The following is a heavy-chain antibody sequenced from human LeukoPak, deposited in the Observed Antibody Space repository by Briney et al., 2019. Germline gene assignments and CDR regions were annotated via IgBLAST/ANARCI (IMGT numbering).Heavy chain of an antibody. D-gene: IGHD3-16*01. V-gene: IGHV1-24*01. CDR1: GYTLTELS. CDR3: ATSWGRLGYLDY. J-gene: IGHJ4*02. Sequence: ASVKVSCKVSGYTLTELSMHWVRQAPGKGLEWMGGFDPEDGETIYAQKFQGRVTMTEDTSTDTAYMELSSLRSEDTAVYYCATSWGRLGYLDYWGQGTLVTVSS. CDR2: FDPEDGET.